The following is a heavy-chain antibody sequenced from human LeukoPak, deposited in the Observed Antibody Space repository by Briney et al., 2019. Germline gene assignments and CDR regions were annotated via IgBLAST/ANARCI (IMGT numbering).Heavy chain of an antibody. CDR3: ASIGYCSSTSCGHWFDP. CDR2: INPSGGST. V-gene: IGHV1-46*01. J-gene: IGHJ5*02. D-gene: IGHD2-2*01. Sequence: GASVKVSCKASGYTFTSYYMHWVRQAPGQGLEWMGIINPSGGSTSYAQKFQGRVTMTRDMSTSTVYMELSSLRPEDTAVYYCASIGYCSSTSCGHWFDPWGQGTLVTVSS. CDR1: GYTFTSYY.